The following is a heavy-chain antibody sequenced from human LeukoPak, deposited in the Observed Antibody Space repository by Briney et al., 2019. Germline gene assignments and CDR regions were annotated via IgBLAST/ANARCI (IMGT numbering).Heavy chain of an antibody. D-gene: IGHD5-18*01. CDR3: ARDVDTAIPVV. V-gene: IGHV1-69*04. Sequence: SVKVSCKASGGSFSSYAISWVRQAPGQGLEWMGRIINNLGRANYEQTFKGRVTITADTSTSTAYMELSSVSSEDTAVYYCARDVDTAIPVVWGRGTLVTVSS. CDR1: GGSFSSYA. CDR2: IINNLGRA. J-gene: IGHJ4*02.